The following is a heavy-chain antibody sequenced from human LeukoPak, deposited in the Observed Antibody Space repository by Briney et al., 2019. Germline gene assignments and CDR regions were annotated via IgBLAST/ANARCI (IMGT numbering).Heavy chain of an antibody. CDR2: ISSSGSTK. CDR1: GFTFNDFH. J-gene: IGHJ6*01. D-gene: IGHD4-17*01. Sequence: GGSLRLSCAASGFTFNDFHKSWIPQAPGKGLEWVSYISSSGSTKYYADSVKGRFTISRDNAKNSLYLQMNSLGAEDTAVYYCARGGFHPVMARVITRGYYGMDVWGQGTTVTVSS. CDR3: ARGGFHPVMARVITRGYYGMDV. V-gene: IGHV3-11*01.